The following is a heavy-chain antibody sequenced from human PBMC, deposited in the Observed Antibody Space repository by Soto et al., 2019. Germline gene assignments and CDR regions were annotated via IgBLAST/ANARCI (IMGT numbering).Heavy chain of an antibody. J-gene: IGHJ5*02. CDR3: ARVLRFLEWFVWFDP. Sequence: QPPGKGLEWIGEINHSGSTNYNPSLTSRVTISVDTSKNQFSLKLSSVTAADTAVYYCARVLRFLEWFVWFDPWGQGTLVTVSS. D-gene: IGHD3-3*01. CDR2: INHSGST. V-gene: IGHV4-34*01.